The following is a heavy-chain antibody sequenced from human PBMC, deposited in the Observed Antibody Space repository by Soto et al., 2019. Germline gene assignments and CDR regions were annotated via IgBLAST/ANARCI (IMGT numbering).Heavy chain of an antibody. J-gene: IGHJ3*02. V-gene: IGHV1-24*01. D-gene: IGHD2-15*01. CDR2: FDPEDGET. Sequence: ASVKVSCKVSGYTLTELSIRWVRQAPGKGLEWMGGFDPEDGETIYAQKFQGRVTMTEDTSTDTAYMELSSLRSEDTAVYYCATEYCSGGSCYSNAFDIWGQGTMVTVSS. CDR3: ATEYCSGGSCYSNAFDI. CDR1: GYTLTELS.